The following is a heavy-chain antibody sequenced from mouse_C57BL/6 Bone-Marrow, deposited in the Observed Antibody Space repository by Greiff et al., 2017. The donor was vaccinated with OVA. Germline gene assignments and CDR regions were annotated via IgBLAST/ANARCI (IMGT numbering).Heavy chain of an antibody. CDR1: GFTFSDYY. CDR2: ISNGGGST. D-gene: IGHD5-5*01. J-gene: IGHJ4*01. V-gene: IGHV5-12*01. Sequence: EVKVEESGGGLVQPGGSLKLSCAASGFTFSDYYMYWVRQTPEKRLEWVAYISNGGGSTYYPDTVKGRFTISRDTAKNTLYLQMSRLKSEDTAMYYCARLSYLYAMDYWGQGTSVTVSS. CDR3: ARLSYLYAMDY.